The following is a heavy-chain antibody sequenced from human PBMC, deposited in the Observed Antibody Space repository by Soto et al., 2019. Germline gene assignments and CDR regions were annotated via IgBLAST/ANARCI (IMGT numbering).Heavy chain of an antibody. CDR3: AKDIRHGDYVLSYYYYGMDV. CDR2: ISGSGGST. D-gene: IGHD4-17*01. J-gene: IGHJ6*02. V-gene: IGHV3-23*01. CDR1: GFTFSSYA. Sequence: GGSLRLSCGASGFTFSSYAMSWVRQAPGKGLEWVSAISGSGGSTYYADSVKGRFTISRDNSKNTLYLQMNSLRAEDTAVYYCAKDIRHGDYVLSYYYYGMDVWGQGTTVTVSS.